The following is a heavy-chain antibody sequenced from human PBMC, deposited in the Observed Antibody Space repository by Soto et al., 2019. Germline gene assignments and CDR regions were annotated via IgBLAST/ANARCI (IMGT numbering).Heavy chain of an antibody. V-gene: IGHV1-18*01. CDR3: ARGGYSSDWYTLDWFDP. Sequence: QAQLVQSGAEVKKPGASVKGSCQASGYTFTSYGISWVRQAPGQGLEWVGWISAYNGNTNYAQKLQGRVTMTPDTSTSTAYMELRSLRSDDTAVYYCARGGYSSDWYTLDWFDPWGQGTLVTVSS. J-gene: IGHJ5*02. D-gene: IGHD6-19*01. CDR2: ISAYNGNT. CDR1: GYTFTSYG.